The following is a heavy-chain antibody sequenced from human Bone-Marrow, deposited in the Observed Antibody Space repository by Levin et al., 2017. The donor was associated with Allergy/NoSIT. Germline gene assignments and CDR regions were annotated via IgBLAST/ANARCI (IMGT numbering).Heavy chain of an antibody. J-gene: IGHJ6*02. CDR1: GFTFNNYA. D-gene: IGHD3-10*02. CDR3: AKIITWYVSSSNGMDV. Sequence: GESLKISCAASGFTFNNYAMTWVRQAPGKGLEWVSGLTSTGDSTYYADSVKGRFTISRDNSKNTLNLQMNSLRAEDTAVYYCAKIITWYVSSSNGMDVWGQGTTVTVSS. CDR2: LTSTGDST. V-gene: IGHV3-23*01.